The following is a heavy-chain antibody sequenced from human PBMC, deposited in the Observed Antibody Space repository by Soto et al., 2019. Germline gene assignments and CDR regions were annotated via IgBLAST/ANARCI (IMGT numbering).Heavy chain of an antibody. CDR2: IDHSGYT. Sequence: AILSLNCAVCGGSFSGYYWNWIRQPPGKGLEWIGEIDHSGYTNYNPSLKSRVTISVDTSKNQFSLRLTSVTAADTAVYYCARVRDWFDPCGQGTLVTVT. CDR3: ARVRDWFDP. J-gene: IGHJ5*02. D-gene: IGHD3-3*01. V-gene: IGHV4-34*01. CDR1: GGSFSGYY.